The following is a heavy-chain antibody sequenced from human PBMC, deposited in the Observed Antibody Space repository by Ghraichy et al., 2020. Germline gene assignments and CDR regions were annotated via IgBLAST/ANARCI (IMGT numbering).Heavy chain of an antibody. J-gene: IGHJ6*02. V-gene: IGHV3-48*03. Sequence: GSLRLSCVASGFTFSSYEMNWVRQAPGKGLEWVSYISSSGSTIYYADSVKGRFTISRDNAKNSLYLQMNSLRAEDTAVYYCARDHCSSTSCPDTYYYGMDVWGQGTTVTVSS. CDR2: ISSSGSTI. CDR1: GFTFSSYE. CDR3: ARDHCSSTSCPDTYYYGMDV. D-gene: IGHD2-2*01.